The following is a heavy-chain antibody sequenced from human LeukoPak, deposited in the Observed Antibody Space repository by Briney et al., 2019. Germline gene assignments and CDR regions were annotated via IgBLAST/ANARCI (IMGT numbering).Heavy chain of an antibody. Sequence: GSSVKVSCKASGGTFSSYAISWVRQAPGQGLEWMGGIIPIFGTTNYAQKFQGRVTITADESTSTAYMELSSLRSEDTAVYYCATQRSDYVWGSYRPMDVWGKGTTVTVSS. V-gene: IGHV1-69*01. J-gene: IGHJ6*03. D-gene: IGHD3-16*02. CDR1: GGTFSSYA. CDR2: IIPIFGTT. CDR3: ATQRSDYVWGSYRPMDV.